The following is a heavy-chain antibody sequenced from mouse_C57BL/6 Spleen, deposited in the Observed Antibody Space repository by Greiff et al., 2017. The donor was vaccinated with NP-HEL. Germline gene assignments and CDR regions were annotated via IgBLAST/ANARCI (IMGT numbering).Heavy chain of an antibody. Sequence: QVQLKQSGAELVRPGASVTLSCKASGYTFTDYEMHWVKQTPVHGLEWIGAIDPETGGTAYNQKFKGKAILTADKSSSTAYMELRSLTSEDSAVYYCTRSRGGSSQGDYFDYWGQGTTLTVSS. J-gene: IGHJ2*01. D-gene: IGHD1-1*02. CDR3: TRSRGGSSQGDYFDY. V-gene: IGHV1-15*01. CDR1: GYTFTDYE. CDR2: IDPETGGT.